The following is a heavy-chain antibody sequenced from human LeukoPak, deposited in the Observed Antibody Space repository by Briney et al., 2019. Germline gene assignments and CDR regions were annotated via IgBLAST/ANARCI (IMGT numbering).Heavy chain of an antibody. J-gene: IGHJ4*02. CDR2: ISGSSAYR. CDR1: GFTFGTYS. CDR3: TKEAGAAGATWNIDS. D-gene: IGHD1/OR15-1a*01. Sequence: GGSLRLSCAASGFTFGTYSMNWVRQAPGKGLEWVSSISGSSAYRYNADSVRGRFTISRDNAKNSLFLQMSSLRAEDTAVYYCTKEAGAAGATWNIDSWGQGTLVTVSS. V-gene: IGHV3-21*04.